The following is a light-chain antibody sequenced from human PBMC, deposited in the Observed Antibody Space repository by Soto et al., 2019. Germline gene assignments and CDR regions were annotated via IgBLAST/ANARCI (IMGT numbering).Light chain of an antibody. CDR3: SSYTSSSTGV. V-gene: IGLV2-14*01. J-gene: IGLJ1*01. CDR2: DVS. Sequence: QSALTQPASVSGSPGQSITISCTGTSSDVGGYNYVSWYQQHPGTAPKLMIYDVSNRPSGVSNRFSGSKSGNTASLTISGLQAEDEADYDCSSYTSSSTGVFGTGTKLTV. CDR1: SSDVGGYNY.